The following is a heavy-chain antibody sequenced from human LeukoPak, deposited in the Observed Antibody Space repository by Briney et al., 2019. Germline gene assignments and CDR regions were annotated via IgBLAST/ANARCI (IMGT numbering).Heavy chain of an antibody. Sequence: GGSLRLSCAASGVTFSSYWMSWVRQAPGKELEWVANINQDGSGKYYVDSVKGRFTISRDSAKNSLYLQLNSLRAEDTAVYYCARCLWWRFDPWGQGTLVTVSS. J-gene: IGHJ5*02. D-gene: IGHD4/OR15-4a*01. V-gene: IGHV3-7*05. CDR1: GVTFSSYW. CDR2: INQDGSGK. CDR3: ARCLWWRFDP.